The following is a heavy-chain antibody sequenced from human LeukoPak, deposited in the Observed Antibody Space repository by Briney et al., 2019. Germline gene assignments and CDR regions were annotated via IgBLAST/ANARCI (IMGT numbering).Heavy chain of an antibody. V-gene: IGHV3-66*02. D-gene: IGHD2-2*01. CDR1: GFTVSSNY. CDR2: IYSGGST. CDR3: ARSYCSSTSCFAFDI. Sequence: GGSLRLSCAASGFTVSSNYMSWVRQAPGKGLEWVSVIYSGGSTYYADSVKGRFTISRDNSKNTLYLQMNSLRAEDTAVYYCARSYCSSTSCFAFDIWGHGTMVTVSS. J-gene: IGHJ3*02.